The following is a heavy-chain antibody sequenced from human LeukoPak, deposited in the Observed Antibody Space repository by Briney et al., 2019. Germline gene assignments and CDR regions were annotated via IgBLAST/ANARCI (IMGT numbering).Heavy chain of an antibody. CDR1: GGTFSSYA. V-gene: IGHV1-69*04. J-gene: IGHJ6*02. CDR3: ARNPPYYYDSSGYYSSGYYYGMDV. D-gene: IGHD3-22*01. CDR2: IIPILGIA. Sequence: ASVKVSCKASGGTFSSYAISWVRQAPGQGLEWMGRIIPILGIANYAQKFQGRVTITADKSTSTAYMKLCSLRSEDTAVYYCARNPPYYYDSSGYYSSGYYYGMDVWGQGTTVTVSS.